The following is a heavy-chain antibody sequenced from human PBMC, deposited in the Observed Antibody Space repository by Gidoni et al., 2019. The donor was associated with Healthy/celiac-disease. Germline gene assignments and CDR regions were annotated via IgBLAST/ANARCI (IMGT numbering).Heavy chain of an antibody. Sequence: QLQLQESGPGLVKPSETLSLTCTVSGRSISSSSYYWGWIRQPPGKGLEWIGSIYYSGGTYYNPSLKSRVTISVDTSKNQFSLKLSSVTAADTAVYYCARRGNGLRRFFDYWGQGTLVTVSS. J-gene: IGHJ4*02. V-gene: IGHV4-39*01. CDR3: ARRGNGLRRFFDY. CDR2: IYYSGGT. D-gene: IGHD3-22*01. CDR1: GRSISSSSYY.